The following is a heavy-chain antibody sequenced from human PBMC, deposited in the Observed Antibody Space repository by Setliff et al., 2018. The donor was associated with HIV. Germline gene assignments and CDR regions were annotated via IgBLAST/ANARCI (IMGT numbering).Heavy chain of an antibody. J-gene: IGHJ3*02. CDR2: ISAYNGNT. Sequence: ASVKVSCKASGYTFTGYGISWVRQAPGQGLEWMGWISAYNGNTNYAQKLQGRVTMTTDTSTSTAYMELRSLRSDDTAVYYCARGADIAAAGQAKGGAFDIWGQGTMVTVSS. V-gene: IGHV1-18*01. CDR3: ARGADIAAAGQAKGGAFDI. CDR1: GYTFTGYG. D-gene: IGHD6-13*01.